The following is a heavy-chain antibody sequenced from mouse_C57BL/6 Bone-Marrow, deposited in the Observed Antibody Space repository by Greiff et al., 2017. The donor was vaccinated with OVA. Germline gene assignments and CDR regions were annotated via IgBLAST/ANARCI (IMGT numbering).Heavy chain of an antibody. Sequence: VQLQQSGPELVKPGASVKISCKASGYTFTDYYMNWVKQSHGKSLEWIGDINPNNGGTSYNQKFKGKATLTVDKSSSTAYMELRSLTSEDSAVYYCARLRGVYWGQGTTLTVSS. D-gene: IGHD2-12*01. CDR2: INPNNGGT. CDR3: ARLRGVY. V-gene: IGHV1-26*01. J-gene: IGHJ2*01. CDR1: GYTFTDYY.